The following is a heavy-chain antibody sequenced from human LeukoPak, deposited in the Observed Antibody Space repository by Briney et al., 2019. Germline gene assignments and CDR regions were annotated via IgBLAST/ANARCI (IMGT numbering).Heavy chain of an antibody. D-gene: IGHD2-8*02. Sequence: APVKVSCKASGYTFTSYYMHWVRQAPGQGLQWMGIINPSGGSTSYAQKFQGRVTMTRDTSTSTVYMELSSLRSEDTAVYYCASNVGWGNPAGYWGQGTLVPVSS. CDR3: ASNVGWGNPAGY. J-gene: IGHJ1*01. V-gene: IGHV1-46*01. CDR1: GYTFTSYY. CDR2: INPSGGST.